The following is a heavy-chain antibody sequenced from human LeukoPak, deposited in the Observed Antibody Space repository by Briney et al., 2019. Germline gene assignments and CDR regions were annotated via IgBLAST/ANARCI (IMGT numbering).Heavy chain of an antibody. CDR2: FDPKEGER. CDR3: TTREIVVEPAQTSMVRGVLWRSDF. J-gene: IGHJ4*01. D-gene: IGHD3-10*01. Sequence: ASVKVSCKVSGDTLTELSMHWVRQAPGKGLEWMGGFDPKEGERVYAQHIQGGFTMTEDTSSGTAYMELNSLRSEDTAVYYCTTREIVVEPAQTSMVRGVLWRSDFWGHGTLVTVSS. V-gene: IGHV1-24*01. CDR1: GDTLTELS.